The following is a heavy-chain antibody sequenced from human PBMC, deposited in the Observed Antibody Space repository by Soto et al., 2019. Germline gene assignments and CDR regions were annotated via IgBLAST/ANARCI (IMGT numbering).Heavy chain of an antibody. CDR1: GFSLSTSGVG. CDR2: IYWDDSK. J-gene: IGHJ4*02. D-gene: IGHD3-9*01. Sequence: QITLKESGPTLVRPTQTLTLTCAFSGFSLSTSGVGVGWIRQPPGKALEWLAVIYWDDSKHYSPSLRSRLTITKDTSKNQVVLTMTNMDPMDTGTYYCAHKALEDWPLDYWRQGTLVTVSS. CDR3: AHKALEDWPLDY. V-gene: IGHV2-5*02.